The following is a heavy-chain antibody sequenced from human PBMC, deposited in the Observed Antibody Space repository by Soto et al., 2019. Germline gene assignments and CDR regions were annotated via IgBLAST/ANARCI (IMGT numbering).Heavy chain of an antibody. V-gene: IGHV4-39*01. D-gene: IGHD3-22*01. J-gene: IGHJ3*02. CDR3: ARPRNEYWFAIDI. Sequence: PSETLSLTCTVSGGSISSSSYYWGWIRQPPGKGLEWIGSIYYSGSTYYNPSLKSRVTISVDTSKNQFSLKLSSVTAADTAVYYFARPRNEYWFAIDISGQGTIVTVSS. CDR1: GGSISSSSYY. CDR2: IYYSGST.